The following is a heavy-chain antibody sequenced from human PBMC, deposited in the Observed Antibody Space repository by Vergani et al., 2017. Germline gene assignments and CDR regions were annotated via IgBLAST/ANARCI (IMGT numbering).Heavy chain of an antibody. CDR3: ARGHPVAGVDD. V-gene: IGHV4-34*01. J-gene: IGHJ4*02. Sequence: QVQLQQWGAGLLKPSETLSLTFSVYCVSFSRSYWSWIRQPPAKWLEWIGEINHSGSTNYKQSLKSRVTISVDTSKNQFSLKLSSVTAAETAVYYCARGHPVAGVDDWGQGTLGTVSS. CDR1: CVSFSRSY. D-gene: IGHD6-19*01. CDR2: INHSGST.